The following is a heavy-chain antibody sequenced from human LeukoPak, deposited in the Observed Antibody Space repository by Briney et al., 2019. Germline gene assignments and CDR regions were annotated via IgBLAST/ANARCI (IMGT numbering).Heavy chain of an antibody. D-gene: IGHD3-22*01. Sequence: PSETLSLTCTVSGGSISSSGYYWGWIRQPPGKGLEWIGEIYHSGSTNYNPSLKSRVTISVDKSKNQFSLKLSSVTAADTAVYYCARGLDDYYDSSGYYYYFDYWGQGTLVTVSS. CDR2: IYHSGST. CDR3: ARGLDDYYDSSGYYYYFDY. J-gene: IGHJ4*02. V-gene: IGHV4-39*07. CDR1: GGSISSSGYY.